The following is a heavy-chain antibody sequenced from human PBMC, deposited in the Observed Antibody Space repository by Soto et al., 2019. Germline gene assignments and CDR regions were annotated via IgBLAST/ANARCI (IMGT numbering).Heavy chain of an antibody. CDR3: ARCVPEYYYYGMDV. CDR1: GYTFTSYA. V-gene: IGHV1-3*01. CDR2: INAGNGNT. J-gene: IGHJ6*02. Sequence: GASVKVSCKASGYTFTSYAMHWVRQAPGQRLEWMGRINAGNGNTKYSQKFQGRVTITRDTSASTAYMELSSLRSEDTAVYYCARCVPEYYYYGMDVWGQGTTVTVSS.